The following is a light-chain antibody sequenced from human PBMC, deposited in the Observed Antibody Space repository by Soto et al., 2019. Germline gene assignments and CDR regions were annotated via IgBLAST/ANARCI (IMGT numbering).Light chain of an antibody. CDR3: CSYVGARTYV. V-gene: IGLV2-23*01. CDR1: ISDVGSSGP. J-gene: IGLJ1*01. CDR2: EGS. Sequence: QAVLTQPASVSGSPGQSITISCSGSISDVGSSGPVSWYQHHPGQVPKLIIYEGSRRPSGVSSRFSGSKTGNTASLTITGLQAEDEANYHCCSYVGARTYVFGTGTKGTV.